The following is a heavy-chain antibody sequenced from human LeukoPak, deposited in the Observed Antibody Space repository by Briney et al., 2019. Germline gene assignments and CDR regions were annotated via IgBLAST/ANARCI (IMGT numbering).Heavy chain of an antibody. CDR2: ISSSSSYI. CDR1: GFTFSSYS. D-gene: IGHD3-22*01. V-gene: IGHV3-21*01. CDR3: ARDRPPYYDSSGRHNYFDY. Sequence: GGSLRLSCAASGFTFSSYSMSWVRQAPGKGLEWVSSISSSSSYIYYADSVKGRFTISRDNAKNSLYLQMNSLRAEDTAVYYRARDRPPYYDSSGRHNYFDYWGQGTLVTVSS. J-gene: IGHJ4*02.